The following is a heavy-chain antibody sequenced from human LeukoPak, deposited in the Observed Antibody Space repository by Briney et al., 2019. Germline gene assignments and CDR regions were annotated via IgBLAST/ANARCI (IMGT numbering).Heavy chain of an antibody. Sequence: GGSLRLSCAASGFTFSSYGMHWIRQAPGKGLEWVPVISYDGSNKYYADSVKGRFTISRDNSKNTLYLQMNSLRAEDTAVYYCAKELDYGDYQIDYWGQGTLVTVSS. CDR3: AKELDYGDYQIDY. CDR1: GFTFSSYG. V-gene: IGHV3-30*18. D-gene: IGHD4-17*01. CDR2: ISYDGSNK. J-gene: IGHJ4*02.